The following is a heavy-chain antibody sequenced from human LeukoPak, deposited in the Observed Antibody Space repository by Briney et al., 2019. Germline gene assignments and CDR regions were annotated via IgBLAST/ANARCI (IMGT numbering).Heavy chain of an antibody. V-gene: IGHV2-5*02. CDR2: IYWDDDR. J-gene: IGHJ4*02. CDR1: GFSLSTSGVG. CDR3: AHFDYGDLDFDY. D-gene: IGHD4-17*01. Sequence: SGPTLANPTQTLTLTCTFSGFSLSTSGVGVGWIRQPPGKALEWLALIYWDDDRRYSPSPKNRLTITKDNSKNQVVLTMTNMDPVDTATYYCAHFDYGDLDFDYGGQGTLVTVPS.